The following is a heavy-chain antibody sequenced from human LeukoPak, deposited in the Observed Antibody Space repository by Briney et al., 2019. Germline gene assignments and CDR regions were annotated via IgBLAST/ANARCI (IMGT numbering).Heavy chain of an antibody. J-gene: IGHJ5*02. Sequence: GGSLRLSCAASRFTFSSYAMSWVRQAPGKGLEWVSAISGSGGSTYYADSVKGRFTISRDNSKNTLYLQMNSLRAEDTAVYYCAKEGPPYYYDSSGQFSSWGQGTLVTVSS. V-gene: IGHV3-23*01. CDR1: RFTFSSYA. D-gene: IGHD3-22*01. CDR3: AKEGPPYYYDSSGQFSS. CDR2: ISGSGGST.